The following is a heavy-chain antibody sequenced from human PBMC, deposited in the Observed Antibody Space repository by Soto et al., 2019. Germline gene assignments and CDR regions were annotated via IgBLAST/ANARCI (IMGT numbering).Heavy chain of an antibody. J-gene: IGHJ4*02. Sequence: SVDVSCKASCYTFTTYGISWVRQAPGQGLEWMGWLSTYKGNTNYAQNLQGRVTMTTDTSTSTVYMELRSLTSDDTAVYYCARQGFDYWGQGTLVPVSS. CDR3: ARQGFDY. CDR2: LSTYKGNT. V-gene: IGHV1-18*01. CDR1: CYTFTTYG.